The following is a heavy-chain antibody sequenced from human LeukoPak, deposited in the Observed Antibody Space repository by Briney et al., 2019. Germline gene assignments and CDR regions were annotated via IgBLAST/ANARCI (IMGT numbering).Heavy chain of an antibody. Sequence: GGSLRLSCAASGFTFSSYGMHWVRQAPGKGLEWVAVISYDGSNKYYADSVKGRFTISRDNSKNTLYLQMNSLRAEVTAVYYCAGVYYYYYMDVWGKGTTVTVSS. D-gene: IGHD2-8*01. CDR3: AGVYYYYYMDV. V-gene: IGHV3-30*03. CDR1: GFTFSSYG. J-gene: IGHJ6*03. CDR2: ISYDGSNK.